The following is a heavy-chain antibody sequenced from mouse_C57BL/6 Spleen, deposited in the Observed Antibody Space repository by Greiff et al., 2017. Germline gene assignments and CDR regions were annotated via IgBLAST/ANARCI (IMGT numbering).Heavy chain of an antibody. CDR1: GYSITSGYY. D-gene: IGHD1-1*01. V-gene: IGHV3-6*01. J-gene: IGHJ3*01. CDR2: ISYDGSN. CDR3: AYHYYGSSSFAY. Sequence: EVQLQESGPGLVKPSQSLSLTCSVTGYSITSGYYWNWIRQFPGNKLEWMGYISYDGSNNYNPSLKNRISITRDTSKNQFFLKLNSVTTEDTATYYCAYHYYGSSSFAYWGQGTLVTVSA.